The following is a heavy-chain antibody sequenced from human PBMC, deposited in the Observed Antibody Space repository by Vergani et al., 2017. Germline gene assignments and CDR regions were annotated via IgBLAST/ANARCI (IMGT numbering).Heavy chain of an antibody. V-gene: IGHV3-30-3*01. Sequence: QVQLVESGGGVVQPGRSLRLSCVASGFTFRSYSMNWVRQAPGKGLEWVTIISSDGNHKFFADSVKGRFTISRDNSKTTLYLQMNSLRAEDTAVYYCARGFRAYYYGMDVWGQGTTVTVSS. CDR1: GFTFRSYS. J-gene: IGHJ6*02. CDR2: ISSDGNHK. CDR3: ARGFRAYYYGMDV.